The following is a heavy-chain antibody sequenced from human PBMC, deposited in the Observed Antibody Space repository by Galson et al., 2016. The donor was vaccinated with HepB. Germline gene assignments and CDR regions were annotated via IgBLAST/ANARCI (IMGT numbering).Heavy chain of an antibody. CDR2: FYGGGTI. Sequence: SLRLSCAASGFTVSSNHMSWVRQAPGKGLEWVSVFYGGGTINYADSVKGRFTVSRENSENTLFPQMNSLRADDTAVYYCARLRPEYNYAYDYWGQGTLVTVSP. D-gene: IGHD5-18*01. CDR1: GFTVSSNH. J-gene: IGHJ4*02. CDR3: ARLRPEYNYAYDY. V-gene: IGHV3-53*01.